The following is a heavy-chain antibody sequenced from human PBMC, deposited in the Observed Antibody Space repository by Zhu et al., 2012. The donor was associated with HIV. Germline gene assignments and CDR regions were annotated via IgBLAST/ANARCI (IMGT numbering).Heavy chain of an antibody. D-gene: IGHD3-10*01. V-gene: IGHV4-39*01. Sequence: QVQLQESGSGLVKPSETLSLTCTVSGGSISSSSYYWGWIRQPPGKGLEWIGSIYYSGSTYYNPSLKSRVTISVDTSKNQFSLKLSSVTAADTAVYYCAAVRGVIIFWGQGTLVTSPQ. J-gene: IGHJ4*02. CDR2: IYYSGST. CDR3: AAVRGVIIF. CDR1: GGSISSSSYY.